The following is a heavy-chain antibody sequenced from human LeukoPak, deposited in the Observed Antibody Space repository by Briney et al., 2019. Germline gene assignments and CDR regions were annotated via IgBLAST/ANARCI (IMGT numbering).Heavy chain of an antibody. CDR1: GFTFSSYT. CDR2: ISSSGSTI. J-gene: IGHJ6*03. V-gene: IGHV3-48*01. Sequence: PGGSLRLSCAASGFTFSSYTMNWVRQAPGKGLEWVSYISSSGSTIYYADSVKGRSTISRDNAKNSLYMQMNSLRAEDTAVYYCARASPYYYYMDVWGKGTTVTVSS. CDR3: ARASPYYYYMDV.